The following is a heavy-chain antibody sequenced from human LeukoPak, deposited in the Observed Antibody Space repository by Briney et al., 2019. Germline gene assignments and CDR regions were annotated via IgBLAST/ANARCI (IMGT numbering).Heavy chain of an antibody. CDR3: ARSSGSGWSFFDY. V-gene: IGHV5-51*01. Sequence: GESLKISCKVSGYSFSTYWIGWVRQMPGKGLGWMGIIYPGDSDTRYSPSFQGQVTISADKSISTAYLQWSSLKASDTAMYYCARSSGSGWSFFDYWGQGTLVTVSS. J-gene: IGHJ4*02. CDR2: IYPGDSDT. CDR1: GYSFSTYW. D-gene: IGHD6-19*01.